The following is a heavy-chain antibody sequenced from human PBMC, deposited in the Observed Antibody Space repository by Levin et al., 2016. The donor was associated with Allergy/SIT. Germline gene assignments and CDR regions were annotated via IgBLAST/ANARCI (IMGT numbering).Heavy chain of an antibody. J-gene: IGHJ5*02. D-gene: IGHD3-10*01. Sequence: ASVKVSCKASGYTFTGYYMHWVRQAPGQGLEWMGWINPNSGGTNYAQKFQGRVTMTRDTSISTAYMELSRLRSDDTAVYYCARDPVSMVRGVSQNWFDPWGQGTLVTVSS. CDR3: ARDPVSMVRGVSQNWFDP. CDR2: INPNSGGT. CDR1: GYTFTGYY. V-gene: IGHV1-2*02.